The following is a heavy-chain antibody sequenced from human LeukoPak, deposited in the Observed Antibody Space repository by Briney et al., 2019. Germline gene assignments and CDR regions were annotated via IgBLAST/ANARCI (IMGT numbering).Heavy chain of an antibody. J-gene: IGHJ4*02. CDR3: AKESGKFDY. V-gene: IGHV3-43*02. Sequence: GGSLRLSCVASGLNFDDSAMHWVRQAPGKGLEWVSLISADGGSTFSAASVKGRFIISRGNSKNSLYLQMNSLRSEDTAMYYCAKESGKFDYWGQGTLVAVSS. CDR1: GLNFDDSA. CDR2: ISADGGST.